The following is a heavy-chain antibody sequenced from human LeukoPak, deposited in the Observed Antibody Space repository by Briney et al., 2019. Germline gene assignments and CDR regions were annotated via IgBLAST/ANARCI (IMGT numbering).Heavy chain of an antibody. D-gene: IGHD3-22*01. CDR2: MNPNSGNT. Sequence: GASVKVSCKASGYAFTSCDINWVRQATGQGPEWMGWMNPNSGNTGYAQKFQGRVTMTRNTAISTAYMELSGLRSEDTAVYYCASPSGKIPHSSGYYNAWGQGTLVTVSS. CDR3: ASPSGKIPHSSGYYNA. V-gene: IGHV1-8*01. J-gene: IGHJ5*02. CDR1: GYAFTSCD.